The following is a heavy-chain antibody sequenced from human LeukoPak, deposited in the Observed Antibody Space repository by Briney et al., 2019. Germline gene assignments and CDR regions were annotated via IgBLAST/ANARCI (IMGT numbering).Heavy chain of an antibody. CDR3: ARSKRGYSGYRSRAFDI. D-gene: IGHD5-12*01. V-gene: IGHV4-34*01. Sequence: PSETLSLTCAVYGGSFSGYYWSWIRQPPGKGLEWIGEINHSGSTNYNPSLKSRVTISVDTSKNQFSLKLSSVTAADTAVYYCARSKRGYSGYRSRAFDIWGQGTMVTVSS. J-gene: IGHJ3*02. CDR1: GGSFSGYY. CDR2: INHSGST.